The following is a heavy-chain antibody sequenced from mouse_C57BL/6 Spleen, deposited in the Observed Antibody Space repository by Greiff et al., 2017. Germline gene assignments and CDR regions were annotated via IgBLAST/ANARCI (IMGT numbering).Heavy chain of an antibody. CDR3: ARNYSNPSWDVDSMDY. CDR1: GFSLTSYG. CDR2: IWSGGST. D-gene: IGHD2-5*01. V-gene: IGHV2-2*01. J-gene: IGHJ4*01. Sequence: QVQLKESGPGLVQPSQSLSITCTVSGFSLTSYGVHWVRQSPGKGLEWLGVIWSGGSTDYNAAYISRLSISKDNSKSQVFFKMNSLQADDTAIYYSARNYSNPSWDVDSMDYWGQGTSVTVSS.